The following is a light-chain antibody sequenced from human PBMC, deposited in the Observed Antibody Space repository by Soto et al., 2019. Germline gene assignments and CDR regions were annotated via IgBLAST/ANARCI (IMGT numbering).Light chain of an antibody. CDR3: QQFNSYPT. CDR2: DAS. Sequence: AIQLTQSPSSLSASVGDRVTITCRASQGISSALAWYQQKPGKTPELLIYDASSLQSGVPSRFSGSGSGTDFTLTINSLQPADFATYYCQQFNSYPTFGGGTKVEIK. J-gene: IGKJ4*01. CDR1: QGISSA. V-gene: IGKV1-13*02.